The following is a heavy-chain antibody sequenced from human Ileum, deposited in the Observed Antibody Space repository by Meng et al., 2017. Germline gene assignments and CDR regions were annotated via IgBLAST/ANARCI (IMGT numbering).Heavy chain of an antibody. D-gene: IGHD1-26*01. CDR3: ARDEWELGYFDY. Sequence: GESLKISCAASGFTFSNSGMSWVRQAPGKGLEWVSGVSSSGTYTDYADSVKGRFTASRDNSKNSLYLQMNSLRAEDTAVYYCARDEWELGYFDYWGQGTLVTVSS. CDR2: VSSSGTYT. V-gene: IGHV3-23*01. J-gene: IGHJ4*02. CDR1: GFTFSNSG.